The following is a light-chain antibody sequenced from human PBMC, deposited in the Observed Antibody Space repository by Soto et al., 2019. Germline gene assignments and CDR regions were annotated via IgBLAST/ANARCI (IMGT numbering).Light chain of an antibody. CDR2: GAS. J-gene: IGKJ1*01. V-gene: IGKV3-15*01. Sequence: EVVMTQSPATLSVSPGARAPLSCRANQTISSNLAWYQQKPGQAPRLLIYGASTRATGIPARFSGSGSGTDFTLTISRLEPEDFAVYYCQQYGSSGTFGQGTKVDIK. CDR1: QTISSN. CDR3: QQYGSSGT.